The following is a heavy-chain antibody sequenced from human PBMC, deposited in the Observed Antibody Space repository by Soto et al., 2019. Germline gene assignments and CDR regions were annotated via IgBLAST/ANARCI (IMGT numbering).Heavy chain of an antibody. Sequence: PGGSLRLSCAASGFTFSSYWMHWVRQAPGKGLVWVSRINSDGSSTSYADSVKGRFTISRDNAKNTLYLQMNSLRAEDTAVYYCASGYCICSSCYHYYYYFGMDVWGQGTTVTVS. CDR1: GFTFSSYW. V-gene: IGHV3-74*01. CDR3: ASGYCICSSCYHYYYYFGMDV. CDR2: INSDGSST. D-gene: IGHD2-2*03. J-gene: IGHJ6*02.